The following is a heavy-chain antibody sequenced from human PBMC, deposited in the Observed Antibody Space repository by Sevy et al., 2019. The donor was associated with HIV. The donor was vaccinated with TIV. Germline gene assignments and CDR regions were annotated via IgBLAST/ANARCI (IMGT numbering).Heavy chain of an antibody. D-gene: IGHD2-15*01. CDR1: GFTFSSYA. J-gene: IGHJ4*02. Sequence: GSLRLSCAASGFTFSSYAMNWVRQAPGKGLVWVSSINALSSNIYYADSVKGRFTISRDNAENSLYLQMNSVRAEDTAVYYCARDLFSGGNAVYGYWGQRTLVTVSS. CDR2: INALSSNI. V-gene: IGHV3-21*01. CDR3: ARDLFSGGNAVYGY.